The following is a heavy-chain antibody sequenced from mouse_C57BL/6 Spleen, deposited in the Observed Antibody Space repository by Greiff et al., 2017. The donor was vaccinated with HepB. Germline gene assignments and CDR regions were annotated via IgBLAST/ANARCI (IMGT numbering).Heavy chain of an antibody. CDR3: ARLRYDAYSGDY. CDR1: GFTFTDYY. J-gene: IGHJ2*01. CDR2: IRNKDNGYTT. V-gene: IGHV7-3*01. D-gene: IGHD2-3*01. Sequence: EVHLVESGGGLVQPGGSLSLSCAASGFTFTDYYMSWVRQPPGKALEWLGFIRNKDNGYTTEYSASVKGRFTISRDNSKSILYLQMNALSAEERGTYYCARLRYDAYSGDYWGQGTTLTVSS.